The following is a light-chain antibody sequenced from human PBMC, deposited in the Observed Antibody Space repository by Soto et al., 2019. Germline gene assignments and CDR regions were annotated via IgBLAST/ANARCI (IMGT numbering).Light chain of an antibody. V-gene: IGKV1-5*01. CDR2: DAA. J-gene: IGKJ1*01. CDR3: QEYNSYSRT. Sequence: DIQMTQSPSTLSASVGDRVTITCRASQSNSTWLAWYQQKPGKAPKLLIYDAASLESGVPSRFSGSGSGTEFTLPISSLPPDDFATYYCQEYNSYSRTFGQGTKVEIK. CDR1: QSNSTW.